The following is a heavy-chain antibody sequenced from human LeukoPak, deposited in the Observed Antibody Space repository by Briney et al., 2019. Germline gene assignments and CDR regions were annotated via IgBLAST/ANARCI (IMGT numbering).Heavy chain of an antibody. CDR2: IYYSGST. CDR1: GGSIGSYY. V-gene: IGHV4-59*01. D-gene: IGHD3-22*01. J-gene: IGHJ4*02. Sequence: SETLSLTCTVSGGSIGSYYWSWIRQPPGKGLEWVGYIYYSGSTNYNPSLKSRVTISVDTSKNQFSLKLSSVTAADTAVYYCAREGDSSASDYWGQGTLVTVSS. CDR3: AREGDSSASDY.